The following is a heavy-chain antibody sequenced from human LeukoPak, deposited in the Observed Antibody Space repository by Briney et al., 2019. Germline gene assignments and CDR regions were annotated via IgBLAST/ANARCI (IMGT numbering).Heavy chain of an antibody. CDR2: IYYSGST. CDR1: GGSISSYY. CDR3: ARVVAYPYYYYYYYMDV. D-gene: IGHD2-15*01. Sequence: SETLSLTCTVSGGSISSYYWSWIRQPPGKGLEWIGYIYYSGSTNYNPSLKSRVTISVDTSKNQFSLKLSSVTAADTAVYYCARVVAYPYYYYYYYMDVWGKGTTVTVSS. J-gene: IGHJ6*03. V-gene: IGHV4-59*08.